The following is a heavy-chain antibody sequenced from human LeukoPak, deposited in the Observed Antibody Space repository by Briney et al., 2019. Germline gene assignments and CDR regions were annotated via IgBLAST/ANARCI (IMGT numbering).Heavy chain of an antibody. Sequence: ASVKVSCKASGGTFSSYAISWVRQAPGQGLEWMGGIIPIFGTANYAQKFQGRVTITTDESTNTAYMELSSLRSEDTAVYYCARAGDALTAAAGADYWGQGTLVTVSS. D-gene: IGHD6-13*01. CDR2: IIPIFGTA. V-gene: IGHV1-69*05. J-gene: IGHJ4*02. CDR3: ARAGDALTAAAGADY. CDR1: GGTFSSYA.